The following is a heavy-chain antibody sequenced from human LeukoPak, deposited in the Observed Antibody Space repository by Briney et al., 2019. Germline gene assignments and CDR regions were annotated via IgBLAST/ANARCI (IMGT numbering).Heavy chain of an antibody. J-gene: IGHJ6*02. CDR3: VRGSRKLGGMDV. Sequence: GGSLRLSCVVSGFIFSNDSMNWVRQAPGRGLEWVSSISSRGSYRFYADSVKGRFTISRDNASKSLSLQMTSLRGEDTAVYYCVRGSRKLGGMDVWGQGTTVTVSS. V-gene: IGHV3-21*01. D-gene: IGHD1-7*01. CDR1: GFIFSNDS. CDR2: ISSRGSYR.